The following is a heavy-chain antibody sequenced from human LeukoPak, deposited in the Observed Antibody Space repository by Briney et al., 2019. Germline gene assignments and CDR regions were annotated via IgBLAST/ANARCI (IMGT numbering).Heavy chain of an antibody. CDR1: GSPFTSYW. V-gene: IGHV5-51*01. CDR2: IYPGDSDT. J-gene: IGHJ5*02. D-gene: IGHD1-1*01. CDR3: ARRQSTWFDP. Sequence: GASLQISCQGSGSPFTSYWIGWVRQLPGKGLEWMGIIYPGDSDTSYSPSFQGQVTISADKSISTASLQWSSLKASDTAMYYCARRQSTWFDPWGQGTLVSVSS.